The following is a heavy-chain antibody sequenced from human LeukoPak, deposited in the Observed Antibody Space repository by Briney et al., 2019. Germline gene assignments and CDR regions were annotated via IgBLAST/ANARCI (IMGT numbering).Heavy chain of an antibody. V-gene: IGHV1-2*06. Sequence: ASVKVSFKASGYTFTGYYMHWVRQAPGQGLEWMGRINPNSGGTNYAQKFQGRVTMTRDTSISTAYMELSRLRSDDTAVYYCARAYYYDSSGYSSSYYYYGMDVWGQGTTVTVSS. D-gene: IGHD3-22*01. J-gene: IGHJ6*02. CDR3: ARAYYYDSSGYSSSYYYYGMDV. CDR2: INPNSGGT. CDR1: GYTFTGYY.